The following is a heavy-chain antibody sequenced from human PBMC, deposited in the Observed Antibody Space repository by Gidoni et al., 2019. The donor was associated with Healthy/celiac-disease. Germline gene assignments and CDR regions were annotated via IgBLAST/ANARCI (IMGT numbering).Heavy chain of an antibody. D-gene: IGHD3-22*01. Sequence: VRLLRRGGDLVQPGGSWRPSCEAPGSRFSSHAMSGVRQAPGKGLEWVSAISGSGGSTYYADSVKGRFTISRDNSKNTLYLQMNSLRAEDTAVYYCAKSYYDSSLDAFDIWGQGTMVTVSS. CDR3: AKSYYDSSLDAFDI. CDR2: ISGSGGST. CDR1: GSRFSSHA. V-gene: IGHV3-23*01. J-gene: IGHJ3*02.